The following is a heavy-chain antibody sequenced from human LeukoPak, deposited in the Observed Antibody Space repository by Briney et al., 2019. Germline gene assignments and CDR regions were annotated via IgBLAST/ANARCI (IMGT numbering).Heavy chain of an antibody. D-gene: IGHD6-6*01. V-gene: IGHV1-46*01. J-gene: IGHJ5*02. CDR1: GYSFTSYA. CDR2: INPSGGST. Sequence: ASVKVSCKASGYSFTSYAIHWVRQAPGQGLEWMGIINPSGGSTSYAQKFQGTVTMTRDTSTSTVYMELSSLRSEDTAVYYCARERPTIAARSSNWFDPWGQGTLVTVSS. CDR3: ARERPTIAARSSNWFDP.